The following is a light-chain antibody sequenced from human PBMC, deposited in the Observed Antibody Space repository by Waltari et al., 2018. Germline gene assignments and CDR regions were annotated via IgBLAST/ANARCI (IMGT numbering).Light chain of an antibody. CDR1: SSDVVGDNY. Sequence: QSALTQPASVSGSPGQSITISCTGPSSDVVGDNYVSWYQQHPGKAPKLMIYDVSNRPSGVSNRFSGSKSGNTASLTISGLQAEDEADYYCSSYTSSSTLVFGGGTKLTVL. V-gene: IGLV2-14*01. J-gene: IGLJ2*01. CDR3: SSYTSSSTLV. CDR2: DVS.